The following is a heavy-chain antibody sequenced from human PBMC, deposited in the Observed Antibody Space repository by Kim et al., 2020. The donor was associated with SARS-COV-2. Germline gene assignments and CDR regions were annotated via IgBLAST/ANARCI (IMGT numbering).Heavy chain of an antibody. CDR3: ARGGLELRFEYPWYFDL. Sequence: GGSLRLSCAASGFTVSSNYMSWVRQAPGKGLEWVSVIYSGGSTYYADSVKGRFTISRDNSKNTLYLQMNSLRAEDTAVYYCARGGLELRFEYPWYFDLWGRGTLVTVSS. V-gene: IGHV3-53*01. CDR1: GFTVSSNY. J-gene: IGHJ2*01. CDR2: IYSGGST. D-gene: IGHD1-7*01.